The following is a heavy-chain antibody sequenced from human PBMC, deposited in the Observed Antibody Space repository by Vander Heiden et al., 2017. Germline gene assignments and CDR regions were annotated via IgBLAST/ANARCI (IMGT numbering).Heavy chain of an antibody. D-gene: IGHD1-26*01. Sequence: QVQLQESGLGLVKPSETLSLTCTVSGGSISGYYWSWIRQPPGKGLEWIGYIYYSGSTNYNPSLKSRVTISVDTSKNQFSLKLSSVTAADTAVYYCARGSGADWYFDLWGRGTLVTVSS. CDR2: IYYSGST. CDR1: GGSISGYY. CDR3: ARGSGADWYFDL. J-gene: IGHJ2*01. V-gene: IGHV4-59*12.